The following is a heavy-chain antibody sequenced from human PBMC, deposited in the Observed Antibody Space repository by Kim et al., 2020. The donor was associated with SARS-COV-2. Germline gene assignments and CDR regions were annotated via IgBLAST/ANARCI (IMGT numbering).Heavy chain of an antibody. D-gene: IGHD5-12*01. Sequence: GGSLRLSCAASGFTFSSYSMNWVRQAPGKGLEWVSSISSSSSYIYYADSVKGRFTISRDNAKNSLYLQMNSLRAEDTAVYYCARMFHGYSGYVTGYWGQGTLVTVSS. CDR3: ARMFHGYSGYVTGY. V-gene: IGHV3-21*01. J-gene: IGHJ4*02. CDR1: GFTFSSYS. CDR2: ISSSSSYI.